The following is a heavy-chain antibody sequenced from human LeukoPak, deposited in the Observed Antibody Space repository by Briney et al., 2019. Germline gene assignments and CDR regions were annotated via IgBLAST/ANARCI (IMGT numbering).Heavy chain of an antibody. Sequence: GGSLRLSCAASGFTFSSYWMSWVRQAPGKGLEWVANIKQDGSETYYVDSLRVRFTISRDNTRNSLYLQMHSLRAEDTAVYYCAKPLITAAAATPIDYWGQGTLVTVSS. D-gene: IGHD6-13*01. CDR1: GFTFSSYW. CDR3: AKPLITAAAATPIDY. V-gene: IGHV3-7*01. J-gene: IGHJ4*02. CDR2: IKQDGSET.